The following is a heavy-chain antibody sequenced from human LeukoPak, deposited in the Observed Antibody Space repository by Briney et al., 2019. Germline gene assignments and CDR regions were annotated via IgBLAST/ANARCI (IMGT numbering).Heavy chain of an antibody. J-gene: IGHJ4*02. CDR1: GGSVSSYY. CDR3: ARHGPTKSFRANFDY. D-gene: IGHD1-14*01. CDR2: IYYSGST. V-gene: IGHV4-59*08. Sequence: PSETLSLTCSVSGGSVSSYYWSRIRQPPGKGLEWIGYIYYSGSTNYNPSLKSRVTISVDTSKNQFSLKLSSVTASDTPVCYCARHGPTKSFRANFDYWGQGTLVTVSS.